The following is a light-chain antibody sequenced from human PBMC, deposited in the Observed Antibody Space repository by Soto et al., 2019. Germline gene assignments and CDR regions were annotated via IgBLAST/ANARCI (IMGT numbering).Light chain of an antibody. V-gene: IGKV3D-20*01. Sequence: IVLTQSPATMSLSPGERATLSCGASERVSSSYVAWYQMKAGLAPRLLIHDASTRASGIPDRFRGSKSGTDFTLTIRGLEPEDAALYYGQQYGSSPITFGQGTRLEIK. CDR3: QQYGSSPIT. CDR1: ERVSSSY. J-gene: IGKJ5*01. CDR2: DAS.